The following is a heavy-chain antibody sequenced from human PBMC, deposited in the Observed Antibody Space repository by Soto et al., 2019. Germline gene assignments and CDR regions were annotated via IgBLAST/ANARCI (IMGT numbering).Heavy chain of an antibody. V-gene: IGHV3-23*01. D-gene: IGHD4-17*01. CDR3: AKRTVGWYFDL. CDR1: GFTFSSYA. Sequence: EVQLLESGGGLVQPGGSLRLSCAASGFTFSSYAMNWVRQAPGKGLEWVSVLSGSGGSTYYADAVKGRFTISRDNSKNTLYLQMNRPRAEDMAVYYCAKRTVGWYFDLWGRGTLVTVSS. CDR2: LSGSGGST. J-gene: IGHJ2*01.